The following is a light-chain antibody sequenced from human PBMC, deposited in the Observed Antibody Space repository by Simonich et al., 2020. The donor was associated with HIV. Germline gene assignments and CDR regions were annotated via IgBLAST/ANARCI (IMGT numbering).Light chain of an antibody. CDR3: QQYNSYTWT. Sequence: DIQMTQSPSTLSASVGDRVTITCRASESISSWLAWYQQKSGKAPKLLIYKASSLKSGGSSRFSGSGSGTEFTLTISSLQPDDFATYFCQQYNSYTWTFGQGTKVEIK. J-gene: IGKJ1*01. CDR1: ESISSW. CDR2: KAS. V-gene: IGKV1-5*03.